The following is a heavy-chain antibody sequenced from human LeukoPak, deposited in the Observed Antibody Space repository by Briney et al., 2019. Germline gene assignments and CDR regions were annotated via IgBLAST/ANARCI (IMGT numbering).Heavy chain of an antibody. Sequence: SETLSLTCTVSGYSISSGYFWGWIRQPPGKGLEWIGSIYHSGNTYYNPSLKSRVTISVDTSKNQFSLKLSSVTAADTAVYYCAGVNSGWYNDYWGQGTLVTVSS. J-gene: IGHJ4*02. CDR2: IYHSGNT. V-gene: IGHV4-38-2*02. CDR3: AGVNSGWYNDY. D-gene: IGHD6-19*01. CDR1: GYSISSGYF.